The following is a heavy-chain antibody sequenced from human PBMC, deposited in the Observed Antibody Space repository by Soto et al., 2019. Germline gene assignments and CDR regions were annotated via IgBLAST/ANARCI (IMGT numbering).Heavy chain of an antibody. V-gene: IGHV3-30*18. CDR3: PKVPLRPYYFDY. D-gene: IGHD4-17*01. CDR1: GFIFSNYG. CDR2: ISNYGSKK. Sequence: QVQLVDSGGGVVQPGRSLRLSCAASGFIFSNYGMHWVRQAPGKGLEWVSLISNYGSKKYYADSVKGRFIISRDSSTNTRSLEMNRLGAEHRAVYYCPKVPLRPYYFDYWGQGTLVIGSS. J-gene: IGHJ4*02.